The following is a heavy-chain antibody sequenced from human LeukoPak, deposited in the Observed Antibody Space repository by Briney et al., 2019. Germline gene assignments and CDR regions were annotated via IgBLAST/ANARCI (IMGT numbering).Heavy chain of an antibody. V-gene: IGHV3-23*01. D-gene: IGHD2-15*01. CDR2: ISGSGDST. Sequence: GGSLRLSCAASGFTFSSYGMTWVRQAPGKGLEWVSAISGSGDSTNYADSVKGRFTISRDNSKNTLYLQMNSLRAEDTAVYYCAKAGAVVVVVAKFFDYWGQGTLVTVSS. CDR3: AKAGAVVVVVAKFFDY. CDR1: GFTFSSYG. J-gene: IGHJ4*02.